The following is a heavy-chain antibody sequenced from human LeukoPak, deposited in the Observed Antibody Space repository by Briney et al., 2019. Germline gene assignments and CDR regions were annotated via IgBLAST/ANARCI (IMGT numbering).Heavy chain of an antibody. J-gene: IGHJ4*02. CDR3: VRLWEFDY. CDR2: ISQDGTET. CDR1: GFNFNDYW. V-gene: IGHV3-7*01. Sequence: PGGSPRPSRAAPGFNFNDYWMTWVRQPPGKGLQWVARISQDGTETLYADSVKGRFTLSKDNADKSLYLQMNSLTTEDTAVYYCVRLWEFDYWGQGTLVTVSS. D-gene: IGHD1-26*01.